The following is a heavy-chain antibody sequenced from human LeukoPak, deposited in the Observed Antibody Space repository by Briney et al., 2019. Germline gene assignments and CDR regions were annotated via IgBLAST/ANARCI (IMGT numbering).Heavy chain of an antibody. CDR2: IKQDGSEK. CDR1: GFTFSSYW. CDR3: ARQDSSGWGDFDY. D-gene: IGHD3-22*01. V-gene: IGHV3-7*01. J-gene: IGHJ4*02. Sequence: PGGSLRLSCAASGFTFSSYWMSWVRQAPGKGLEWVANIKQDGSEKYYVDSVKGRFTISRDNAKNSLYLQMNSLRAEDTAVYYCARQDSSGWGDFDYWGQGTLVTVSS.